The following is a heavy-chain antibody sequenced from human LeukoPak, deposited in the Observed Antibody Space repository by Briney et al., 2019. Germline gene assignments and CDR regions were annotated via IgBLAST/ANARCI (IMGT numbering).Heavy chain of an antibody. CDR1: GYTLTSYA. CDR3: ARQEGYCSGGSCRPDDAFDI. J-gene: IGHJ3*02. V-gene: IGHV7-4-1*02. D-gene: IGHD2-15*01. CDR2: FNTNTGNP. Sequence: SVNVSCTASGYTLTSYAMNWVRQAPGQGREWMGWFNTNTGNPTYAQGFTGRFVFSLDTSVSTAYLQISSLNAEDTAVYYCARQEGYCSGGSCRPDDAFDIWGQGTMVSVSS.